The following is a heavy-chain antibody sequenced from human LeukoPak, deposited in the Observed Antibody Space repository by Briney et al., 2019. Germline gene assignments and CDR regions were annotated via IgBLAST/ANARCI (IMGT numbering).Heavy chain of an antibody. Sequence: SETLSLTCAVYGGSFSGYYWTWIRQPPGKGLEWVGEINDSGSTNYNPSLKSRVTISVDTSKNQFSLKLSSVTAADTAVYYCARHVPYSSSSERGWFDPWGQGTLVTVSS. CDR1: GGSFSGYY. CDR3: ARHVPYSSSSERGWFDP. V-gene: IGHV4-34*01. D-gene: IGHD6-6*01. J-gene: IGHJ5*02. CDR2: INDSGST.